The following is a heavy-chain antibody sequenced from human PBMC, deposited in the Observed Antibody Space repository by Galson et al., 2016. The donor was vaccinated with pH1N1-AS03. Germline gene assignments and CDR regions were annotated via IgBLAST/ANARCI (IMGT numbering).Heavy chain of an antibody. CDR2: IYDSGNT. D-gene: IGHD2-21*01. J-gene: IGHJ5*02. Sequence: ETLSLTCTVPGGSISGYYWSWIRQPPGKGLEWIGYIYDSGNTNYNPSLKSRVTISVDTSKNHFSLKLSSVTAADTAIYYCARVTLLNAVIWFDPWGQGTLVTVSS. V-gene: IGHV4-59*12. CDR3: ARVTLLNAVIWFDP. CDR1: GGSISGYY.